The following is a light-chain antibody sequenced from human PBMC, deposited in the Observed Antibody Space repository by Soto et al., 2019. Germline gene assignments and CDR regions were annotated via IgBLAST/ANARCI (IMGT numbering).Light chain of an antibody. V-gene: IGLV2-18*02. J-gene: IGLJ1*01. CDR3: YSSTSSSTYV. CDR2: EVS. Sequence: QSALTQPPSVSGSPGQSVTISCSGTSSDVGSYNRVSWYQQAPGTAPKVMIYEVSNRPSGVPDRFSGSKSGNTASLTISGLQPEDEADYYCYSSTSSSTYVFGTGTKVTVL. CDR1: SSDVGSYNR.